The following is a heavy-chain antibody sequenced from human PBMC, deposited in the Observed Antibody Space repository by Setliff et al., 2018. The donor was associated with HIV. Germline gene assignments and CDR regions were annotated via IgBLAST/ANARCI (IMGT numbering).Heavy chain of an antibody. CDR3: ARDSGALYCRSTSCYAY. Sequence: VASVKVSCKASGYSFRNYGVTWVRQAPGQGLEWLGWINPYNAKTNYAQNLQDRVTMTTDTSTSTAYMELRSLTSDDTAVYYCARDSGALYCRSTSCYAYWGQGTVVTVSS. D-gene: IGHD2-2*01. V-gene: IGHV1-18*01. CDR2: INPYNAKT. J-gene: IGHJ4*02. CDR1: GYSFRNYG.